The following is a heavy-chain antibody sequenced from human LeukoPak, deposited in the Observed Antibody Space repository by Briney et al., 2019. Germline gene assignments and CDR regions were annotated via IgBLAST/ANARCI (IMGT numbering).Heavy chain of an antibody. D-gene: IGHD4-17*01. CDR1: GFTFDDYG. V-gene: IGHV3-48*01. CDR2: ISSHSATI. CDR3: ARVKDGDYYYFDD. Sequence: PGGSLRLSCSASGFTFDDYGMSWVRHAPGKGLEWVSYISSHSATIYYADSVKGRFTISRDNAKNSLYLQMNSLRAEDTAVYYCARVKDGDYYYFDDWGQGILVTVSS. J-gene: IGHJ4*02.